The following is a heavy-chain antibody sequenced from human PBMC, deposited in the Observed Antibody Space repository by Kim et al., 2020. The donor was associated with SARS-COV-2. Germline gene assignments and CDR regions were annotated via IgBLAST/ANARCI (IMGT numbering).Heavy chain of an antibody. CDR2: IKSKTDGGTT. J-gene: IGHJ6*02. V-gene: IGHV3-15*01. Sequence: GGSMRLSCAASGFTFNNAWMSWVRQAPGKGLEWVGRIKSKTDGGTTDYAAPVKGRFTISGDDSKNTLYLQMNSLKTDDTAVYSMTTDSAREVLWFGSYYYDYGMDVWGHGTTVTVSS. CDR3: TTDSAREVLWFGSYYYDYGMDV. CDR1: GFTFNNAW. D-gene: IGHD3-10*01.